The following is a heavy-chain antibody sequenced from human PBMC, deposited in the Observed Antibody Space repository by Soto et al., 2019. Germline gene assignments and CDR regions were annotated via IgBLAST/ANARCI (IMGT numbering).Heavy chain of an antibody. Sequence: PSETLSLTCTVSGGSISSYYWSWIRQPPGKGLEWIGYIYYSGRTNYNPSLKSRVSISVDTSKTHFSLKLSSVTAADTAVYYCARVLLLYSYGTNWFDPWGQGTLVTVSS. CDR3: ARVLLLYSYGTNWFDP. CDR1: GGSISSYY. J-gene: IGHJ5*02. CDR2: IYYSGRT. V-gene: IGHV4-59*01. D-gene: IGHD5-18*01.